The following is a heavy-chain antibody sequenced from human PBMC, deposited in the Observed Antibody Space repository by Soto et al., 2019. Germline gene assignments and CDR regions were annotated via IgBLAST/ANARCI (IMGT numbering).Heavy chain of an antibody. CDR2: INPNSGDT. J-gene: IGHJ6*02. Sequence: QVQLVQSGAEVKKPGASVKVSCKASGYTFTDYYIHWVRQAPGQGLEWMGWINPNSGDTNYAQKFQGWVTMTRDTSISTVYMELGRLTSDDTAVYYCARDGKMDVWGQGTTVTVSS. CDR1: GYTFTDYY. CDR3: ARDGKMDV. V-gene: IGHV1-2*04. D-gene: IGHD1-1*01.